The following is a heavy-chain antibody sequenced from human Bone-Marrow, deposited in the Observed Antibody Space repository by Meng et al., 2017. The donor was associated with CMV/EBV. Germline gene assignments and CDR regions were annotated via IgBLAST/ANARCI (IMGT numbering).Heavy chain of an antibody. Sequence: GGSLTLSSAASGFSFSSYATHWVRQAPGKGLEWVAVISYDESNKYYADSVKVRFTISRDNSKNTLYLQMNSLRAEDTAVYYCAKDSSYWGMDVWGQGPTVTVSS. D-gene: IGHD3-22*01. CDR2: ISYDESNK. CDR3: AKDSSYWGMDV. CDR1: GFSFSSYA. J-gene: IGHJ6*02. V-gene: IGHV3-30*04.